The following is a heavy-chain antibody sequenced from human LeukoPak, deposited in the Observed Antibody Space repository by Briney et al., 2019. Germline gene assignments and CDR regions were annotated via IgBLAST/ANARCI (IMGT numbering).Heavy chain of an antibody. V-gene: IGHV3-7*01. J-gene: IGHJ4*02. Sequence: GGSLRLSCEASGLTFSRDWMSWVRQAPGKGLEWVANIKQDGSEKYYVDSVKGRFTISRDNAKNSLYLQMNSLRAEDTAVYYCARDGSPAAALRNFDYWGQGTLVTVSS. CDR1: GLTFSRDW. CDR2: IKQDGSEK. CDR3: ARDGSPAAALRNFDY. D-gene: IGHD2-2*01.